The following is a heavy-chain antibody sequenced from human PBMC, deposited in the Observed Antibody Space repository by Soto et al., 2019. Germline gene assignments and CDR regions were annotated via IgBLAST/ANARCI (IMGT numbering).Heavy chain of an antibody. J-gene: IGHJ4*02. CDR3: ARDQPGYSYGYGLGY. D-gene: IGHD5-18*01. V-gene: IGHV3-21*01. CDR2: ISSSRSYI. CDR1: GFTFSSYS. Sequence: EVQLVESGGGLVKPGGSLRLCCAASGFTFSSYSMKWVRQAPGKGLEWVSAISSSRSYIYYEDSVKGRFTISRDNAKNSLYLQMNSQRAEDTAVYYCARDQPGYSYGYGLGYWGQGTLVTVSS.